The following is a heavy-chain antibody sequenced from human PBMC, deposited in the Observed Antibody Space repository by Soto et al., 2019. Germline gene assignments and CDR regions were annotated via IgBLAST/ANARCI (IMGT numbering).Heavy chain of an antibody. CDR2: ISAYNGNT. D-gene: IGHD5-18*01. J-gene: IGHJ4*02. Sequence: ASVKVSCKASGYTFTSYGISWVRQAPGQELEWMGWISAYNGNTNYAQKLQGRVTMTTDTSTSTAYMELRSLRSDDTAVYYCARDVDTAMIFDYWGQGTPVTISS. V-gene: IGHV1-18*01. CDR1: GYTFTSYG. CDR3: ARDVDTAMIFDY.